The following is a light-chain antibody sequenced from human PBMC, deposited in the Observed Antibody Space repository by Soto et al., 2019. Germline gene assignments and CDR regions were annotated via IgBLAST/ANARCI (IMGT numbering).Light chain of an antibody. CDR3: AAWDDSLNAVI. J-gene: IGLJ2*01. V-gene: IGLV1-44*01. CDR1: SSNIGSYI. CDR2: SNN. Sequence: QAVVTQPPSTSVTPGQKVTISCSGSSSNIGSYIVNWYQQLPGTAPKLLIYSNNQRPSGVPDRSSGSKSGTSASLAISGLQSEDEADYYCAAWDDSLNAVIFGGGTKVTVL.